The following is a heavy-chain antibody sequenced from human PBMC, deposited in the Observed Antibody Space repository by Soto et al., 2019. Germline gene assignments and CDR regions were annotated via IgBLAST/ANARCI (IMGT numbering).Heavy chain of an antibody. CDR3: ARVPSITYFWSGYYDKWYYYYMDV. CDR1: GGSISSYY. V-gene: IGHV4-59*01. CDR2: IYYSGST. J-gene: IGHJ6*03. Sequence: SETLSLTCTVFGGSISSYYWSWIRQPPGKGLEWSGYIYYSGSTNYNPSLKSRVTISVDASKNQFSLKLSSVTAADTAVYYCARVPSITYFWSGYYDKWYYYYMDVWGKGTTVTVSS. D-gene: IGHD3-3*01.